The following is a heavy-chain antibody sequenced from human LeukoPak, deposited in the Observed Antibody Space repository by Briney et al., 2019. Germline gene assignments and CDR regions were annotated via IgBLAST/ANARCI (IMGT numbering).Heavy chain of an antibody. CDR3: VRLRRNSDTTGFYYSYDF. Sequence: GGSLRLSCAASGYTFSSYSINWVRQAPGKGLEWVSSISVRSNYIYYADSVRGRFRISRHDARDSLYLQMNSLRAEDTAVYYCVRLRRNSDTTGFYYSYDFWGQGTLVTVSS. J-gene: IGHJ4*02. CDR1: GYTFSSYS. CDR2: ISVRSNYI. D-gene: IGHD3-22*01. V-gene: IGHV3-21*01.